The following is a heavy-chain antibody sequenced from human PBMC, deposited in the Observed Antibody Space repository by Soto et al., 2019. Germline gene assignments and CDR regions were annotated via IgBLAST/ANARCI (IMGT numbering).Heavy chain of an antibody. CDR1: GGSISSGGYY. Sequence: PSETLSLTCTVSGGSISSGGYYWSWLRQHPGKGLECIGYIYYSGSTYYNPSLKSRVTISVDTSKNQFSLKLSSVTAADTAVYYCARGLVDFWSGYYSHYYYGMDVWGQGTTVTVSS. D-gene: IGHD3-3*01. CDR3: ARGLVDFWSGYYSHYYYGMDV. J-gene: IGHJ6*02. CDR2: IYYSGST. V-gene: IGHV4-31*03.